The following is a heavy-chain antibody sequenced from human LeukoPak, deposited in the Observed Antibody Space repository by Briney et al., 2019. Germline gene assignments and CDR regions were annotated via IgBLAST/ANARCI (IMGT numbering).Heavy chain of an antibody. J-gene: IGHJ4*02. CDR1: GFTFSSYW. V-gene: IGHV3-7*01. D-gene: IGHD6-19*01. Sequence: GGSLRLSCAASGFTFSSYWMFWVRQPQGKGLEWVATIKKDGSEKDYVDSVKGRFTISRDNAENSLSLQMNSLRGDDTAIYYCVGGSGWLFDYWGQGTLVTVSS. CDR2: IKKDGSEK. CDR3: VGGSGWLFDY.